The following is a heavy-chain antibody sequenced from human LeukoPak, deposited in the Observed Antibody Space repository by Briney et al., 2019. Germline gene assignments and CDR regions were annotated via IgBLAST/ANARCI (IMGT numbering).Heavy chain of an antibody. J-gene: IGHJ3*02. CDR2: IYYSGST. V-gene: IGHV4-39*07. CDR3: AREASGYCSGGSCYDVLPHAFDI. Sequence: SETLSLTCTVSGGSISSSSYYWGWIRQPPGKGLEWIGSIYYSGSTYYNPSLKSRVTISVDTSKNQFSLKLSSVTAADTAVYYCAREASGYCSGGSCYDVLPHAFDIWGQGTMVTVSS. CDR1: GGSISSSSYY. D-gene: IGHD2-15*01.